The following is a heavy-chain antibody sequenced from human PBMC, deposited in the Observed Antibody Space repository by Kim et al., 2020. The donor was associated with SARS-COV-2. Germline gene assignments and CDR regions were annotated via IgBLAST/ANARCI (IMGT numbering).Heavy chain of an antibody. CDR3: AKDQKLWFGDPPPASPFGY. J-gene: IGHJ4*02. CDR1: GFTFSSYA. D-gene: IGHD3-10*01. Sequence: GGSLRLSCAASGFTFSSYAMSWVRQAPGKGLEWVSAISGSGGSTYYADSVKGRFTISRDNSKNTLYLQMNSLRAEDTAVYYCAKDQKLWFGDPPPASPFGYWGQGTLVTVSS. V-gene: IGHV3-23*01. CDR2: ISGSGGST.